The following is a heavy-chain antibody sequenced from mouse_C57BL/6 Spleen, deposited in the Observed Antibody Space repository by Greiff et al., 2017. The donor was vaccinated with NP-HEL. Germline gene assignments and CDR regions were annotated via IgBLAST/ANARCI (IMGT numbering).Heavy chain of an antibody. D-gene: IGHD2-2*01. V-gene: IGHV1-20*01. CDR1: GYSFTGYF. J-gene: IGHJ4*01. CDR2: INPYNGDT. CDR3: ASLDLLWLRREYYYAMDY. Sequence: VQLQQSGPELVKPGDSVKISCKASGYSFTGYFMNWVMQSHGKSLEWIGRINPYNGDTFYNQKFKGKATLTVDKSSSTAHMELRSLTSEDSAVYYCASLDLLWLRREYYYAMDYGGQGTSVTVSS.